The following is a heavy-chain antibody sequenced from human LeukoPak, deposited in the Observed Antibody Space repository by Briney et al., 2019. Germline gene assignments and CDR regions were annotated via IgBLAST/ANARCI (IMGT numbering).Heavy chain of an antibody. CDR3: AAKGNGYTGIYVFAH. V-gene: IGHV3-66*01. CDR2: FYAGGST. D-gene: IGHD5-12*01. Sequence: GGSLRLSCEASGFSVSSNYMSWVRQAPGKGLEWVSVFYAGGSTYYTDSVKGRFIISRDTSKNSLYLQMNSLRPEDTAVYYCAAKGNGYTGIYVFAHWGQGTLVTVSS. J-gene: IGHJ4*02. CDR1: GFSVSSNY.